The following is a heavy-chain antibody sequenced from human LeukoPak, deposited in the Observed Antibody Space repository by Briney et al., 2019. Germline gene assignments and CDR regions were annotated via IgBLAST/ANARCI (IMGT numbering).Heavy chain of an antibody. Sequence: GGSLRLSCAASGFIFRSYAMSWVRQAPGKGLEWVSSIPASSGSTYYVDSVKGRFTISRDNSKNTLYLQMNSLRAEDTAVYYCARTDYYGSGSYSHFDYWGQGTLVTVSS. CDR3: ARTDYYGSGSYSHFDY. V-gene: IGHV3-23*01. D-gene: IGHD3-10*01. CDR1: GFIFRSYA. J-gene: IGHJ4*02. CDR2: IPASSGST.